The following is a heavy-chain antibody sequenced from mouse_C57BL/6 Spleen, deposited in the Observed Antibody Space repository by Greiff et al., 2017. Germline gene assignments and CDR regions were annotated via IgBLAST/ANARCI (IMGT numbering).Heavy chain of an antibody. CDR3: ALITTVVATRAMDY. V-gene: IGHV1-9*01. J-gene: IGHJ4*01. Sequence: QVQLQQSGAELMKPGASVKLSCKATGYTFTGYWIEWVKQRPGHGLEWIGEILPGSGSTNYNEKFKGKATFTADTSSNTAYMQLSILTTEDSAIYYCALITTVVATRAMDYWGQGTSVTVSS. CDR2: ILPGSGST. D-gene: IGHD1-1*01. CDR1: GYTFTGYW.